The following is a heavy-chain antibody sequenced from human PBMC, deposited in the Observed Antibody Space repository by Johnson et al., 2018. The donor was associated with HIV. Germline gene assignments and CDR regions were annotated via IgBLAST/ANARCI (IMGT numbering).Heavy chain of an antibody. D-gene: IGHD3-22*01. CDR3: AREDIGGYFDGFDV. J-gene: IGHJ3*01. V-gene: IGHV3-30-3*01. CDR2: ISNDGSNK. Sequence: QVQLVESGGGVVQPGRSLRLSCAASAFTFSRYAMHWVRQAPGKGLEWVAFISNDGSNKYYADSVKGRFTISRDNSKNTMYLQMNSLSAEDTAVYYCAREDIGGYFDGFDVWGQGTMVTVSS. CDR1: AFTFSRYA.